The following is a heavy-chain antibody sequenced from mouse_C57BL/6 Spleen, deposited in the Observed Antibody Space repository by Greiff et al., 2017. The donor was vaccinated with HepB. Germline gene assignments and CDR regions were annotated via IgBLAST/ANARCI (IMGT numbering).Heavy chain of an antibody. CDR2: ISYDGSN. D-gene: IGHD1-1*01. V-gene: IGHV3-6*01. CDR1: GYSITSGYY. Sequence: EVHLVESGPGLVKPSQSLSLTCSVTGYSITSGYYCNWIRQFPGNKLEWMGYISYDGSNNYNPSLKNRISITRDTSKNQFFLKLNSVTTEDTATYYCAREDGPFAYWGQGTLFTASA. CDR3: AREDGPFAY. J-gene: IGHJ3*01.